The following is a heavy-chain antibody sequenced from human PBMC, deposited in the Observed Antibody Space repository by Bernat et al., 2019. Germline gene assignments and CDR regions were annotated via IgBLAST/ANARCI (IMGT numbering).Heavy chain of an antibody. CDR3: TRTRSGANGGDY. D-gene: IGHD1-26*01. J-gene: IGHJ4*02. CDR2: TYYRSQWHY. V-gene: IGHV6-1*01. Sequence: QIQLQQSGPGLVKPSRTLSLTCAISGDSVSSSNAAWDWIRQSPSRGLEWLGRTYYRSQWHYDYAGSLKSRITVIPDTSKNQFSLQLSSVSPEDTAVYYCTRTRSGANGGDYWGQGTLVTVSS. CDR1: GDSVSSSNAA.